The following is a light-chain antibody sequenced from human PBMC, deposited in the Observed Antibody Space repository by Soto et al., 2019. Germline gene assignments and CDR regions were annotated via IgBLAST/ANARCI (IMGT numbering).Light chain of an antibody. CDR2: DAS. Sequence: QSALTQPASVSGSPGQSVTISCAGTSSDVGGYNFVSWYQQHPGKAPQLMIYDASSRPSGVSNRFSGSKSGNTASLTISGLQAEDEADYYCSSYTSSYTYVFGTGTQLTVL. V-gene: IGLV2-14*03. J-gene: IGLJ1*01. CDR3: SSYTSSYTYV. CDR1: SSDVGGYNF.